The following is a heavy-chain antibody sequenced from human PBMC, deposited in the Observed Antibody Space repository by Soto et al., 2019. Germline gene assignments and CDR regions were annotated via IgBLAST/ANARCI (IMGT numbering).Heavy chain of an antibody. CDR2: ISYDGSNK. V-gene: IGHV3-30-3*01. CDR3: ARPLWRNDYNWGYFAL. CDR1: GFTFSSYA. J-gene: IGHJ2*01. Sequence: QVQLVESGGGVVQPGRSLRLSCAASGFTFSSYAMHWVRQAPGKGLEWVAVISYDGSNKYYADSVKGRFTIYRDNSKNELYQQMNSLRAEDTAVYYCARPLWRNDYNWGYFALWGRGTLVTVSS. D-gene: IGHD4-4*01.